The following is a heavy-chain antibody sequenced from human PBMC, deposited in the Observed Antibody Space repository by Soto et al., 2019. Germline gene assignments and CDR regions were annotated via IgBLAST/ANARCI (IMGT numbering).Heavy chain of an antibody. Sequence: QLQLQESGSGLVKPSQTLSLTCAVSGGSISSGGYSWSWIRQPPGKGLEWIGYIYHSGSTYYNPSLKSRVTISVDRSKNQCSLKRSSVTAADTSVYYCAAGGGLPRYYWGQGTLVTVSS. V-gene: IGHV4-30-2*01. CDR1: GGSISSGGYS. CDR2: IYHSGST. J-gene: IGHJ4*02. CDR3: AAGGGLPRYY. D-gene: IGHD5-12*01.